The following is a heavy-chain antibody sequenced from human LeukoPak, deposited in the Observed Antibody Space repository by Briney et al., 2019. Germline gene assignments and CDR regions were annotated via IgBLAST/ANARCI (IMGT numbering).Heavy chain of an antibody. CDR3: ARGPKGSGSYYKWFDP. D-gene: IGHD3-10*01. CDR1: GGSISSYY. V-gene: IGHV4-4*07. Sequence: SETLSLTCTVSGGSISSYYWSWIRQPAGKGLEWIGRIYTSGSTNYNPSLKSRVTMSVDTSKNQFSLKLSSVTAAGTAVYYCARGPKGSGSYYKWFDPWGQGTLVTVSS. CDR2: IYTSGST. J-gene: IGHJ5*02.